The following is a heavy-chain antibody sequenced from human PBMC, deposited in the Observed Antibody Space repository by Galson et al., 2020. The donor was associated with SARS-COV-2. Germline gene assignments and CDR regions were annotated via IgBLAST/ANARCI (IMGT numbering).Heavy chain of an antibody. CDR3: ARRKYYNYYMDV. Sequence: SETLSLTCTVSGGSISTSRDYWGWIRQPPGKGLEWIATISYSGSTYYNPSLKSRVMISVDKSKNQFSLKMDSVTAADTAVYYCARRKYYNYYMDVWGKGTTVTVSS. CDR2: ISYSGST. J-gene: IGHJ6*03. V-gene: IGHV4-39*01. CDR1: GGSISTSRDY.